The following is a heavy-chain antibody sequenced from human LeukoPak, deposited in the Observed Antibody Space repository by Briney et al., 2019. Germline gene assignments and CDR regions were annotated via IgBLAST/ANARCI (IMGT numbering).Heavy chain of an antibody. CDR3: ARADYSGPDSRAFDI. J-gene: IGHJ3*02. CDR2: ISYDESNK. D-gene: IGHD6-19*01. Sequence: PGGSLRLSCAASGFTFSTYAMHWVRQAPGKGLEWVAVISYDESNKFYADSVKGRFTISRDNSKNTLYLQMNSLRTEDTAVYYYARADYSGPDSRAFDIWGQGTMVTVSS. CDR1: GFTFSTYA. V-gene: IGHV3-30-3*01.